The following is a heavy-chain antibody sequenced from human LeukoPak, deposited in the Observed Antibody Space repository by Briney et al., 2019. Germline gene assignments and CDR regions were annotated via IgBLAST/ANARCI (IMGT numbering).Heavy chain of an antibody. CDR1: GGSISGGGYS. CDR3: ARQGQWLEGWFDP. V-gene: IGHV4-30-2*01. Sequence: SQTLSLTCGVSGGSISGGGYSWSWIRQPPGKGLEWIGYIFHSGSAHYNPSLKSRVTLSADRSKSHFSLKLTSVTAADTAVYYCARQGQWLEGWFDPWGQGTLVTVSS. D-gene: IGHD6-19*01. CDR2: IFHSGSA. J-gene: IGHJ5*02.